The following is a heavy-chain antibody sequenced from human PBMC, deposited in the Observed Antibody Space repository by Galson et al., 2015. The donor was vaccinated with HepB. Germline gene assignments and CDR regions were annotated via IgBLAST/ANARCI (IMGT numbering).Heavy chain of an antibody. Sequence: SVKVSCKASGYTFTGYYMHWVRQAPGQGLEWMGRINPNSGGTNYAQKFQGRVTMTRDTSISTAYMELSRLRSDDTAVYYCARTGYSSSWSRGVRSGWYYFDYWGQGTLVTVSS. CDR2: INPNSGGT. V-gene: IGHV1-2*06. CDR3: ARTGYSSSWSRGVRSGWYYFDY. CDR1: GYTFTGYY. D-gene: IGHD6-13*01. J-gene: IGHJ4*02.